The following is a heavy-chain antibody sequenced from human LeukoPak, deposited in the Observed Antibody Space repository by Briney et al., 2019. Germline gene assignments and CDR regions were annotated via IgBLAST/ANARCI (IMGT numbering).Heavy chain of an antibody. D-gene: IGHD3-22*01. CDR1: GFTFSSYS. V-gene: IGHV3-23*01. J-gene: IGHJ4*02. CDR3: AKVNSVGMIVQYFDY. CDR2: ISGSGGST. Sequence: GGSLRLSCAASGFTFSSYSMNWVRQAPGKGLEWVSAISGSGGSTYYADSVKGRFTISRDNSKNTLYLQMNSLRAEDTAVYYCAKVNSVGMIVQYFDYWGQGTLVTVSS.